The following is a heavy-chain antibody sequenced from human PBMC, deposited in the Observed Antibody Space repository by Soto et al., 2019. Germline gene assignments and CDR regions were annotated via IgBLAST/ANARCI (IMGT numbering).Heavy chain of an antibody. CDR2: ISGSGGST. CDR3: AKSPNFYCSSPNCYKYYFDH. CDR1: GCSFSSYT. D-gene: IGHD2-2*02. J-gene: IGHJ4*02. V-gene: IGHV3-23*01. Sequence: GGALRRSCAASGCSFSSYTMSWVRQAPGKGLEWVSAISGSGGSTYYADSVKGRFTISRDNSKNTLYLQMNSLRPEETAVYYCAKSPNFYCSSPNCYKYYFDHWGQGTRVTVSS.